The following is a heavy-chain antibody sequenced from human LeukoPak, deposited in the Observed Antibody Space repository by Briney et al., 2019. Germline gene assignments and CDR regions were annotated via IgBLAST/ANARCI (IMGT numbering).Heavy chain of an antibody. CDR3: AKQLLPTPGGDAFDI. CDR2: IYSGGST. CDR1: GFTVSSNY. D-gene: IGHD3-22*01. J-gene: IGHJ3*02. V-gene: IGHV3-66*01. Sequence: PGGSLRLSCAASGFTVSSNYMSWVRQAPGKGLEWVSVIYSGGSTYYADSVKGRFTISRDNSKNTLYLQMNSLRAEDTAVYYCAKQLLPTPGGDAFDIWGQGTMVTVSS.